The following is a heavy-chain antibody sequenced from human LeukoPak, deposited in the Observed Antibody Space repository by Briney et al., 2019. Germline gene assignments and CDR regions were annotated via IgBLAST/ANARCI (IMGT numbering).Heavy chain of an antibody. J-gene: IGHJ4*02. D-gene: IGHD1-26*01. Sequence: SETLSLTCAVYGGSFSGYYWSWIRQPPGKGLEWIGEINHSGSTNYNPSLKSRVTISVDTSKNQFSLKLSSVTAADTAMYYCVKSGGYGLIDYWGQGTLVTVSS. CDR3: VKSGGYGLIDY. CDR2: INHSGST. CDR1: GGSFSGYY. V-gene: IGHV4-34*01.